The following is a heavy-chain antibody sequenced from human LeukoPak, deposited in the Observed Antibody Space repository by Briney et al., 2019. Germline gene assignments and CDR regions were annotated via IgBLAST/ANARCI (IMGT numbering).Heavy chain of an antibody. D-gene: IGHD2-2*01. CDR3: AASTCSSTSCFNAGFDY. V-gene: IGHV1-69*05. Sequence: GASVKVSCKVSGYTLTELSMHWVRQAPGQGLEWMGGIIPISATADYAQKFQARVTITTDESTSTAYMELSSLRSEDTAVYYCAASTCSSTSCFNAGFDYWGQGTLVTVSS. J-gene: IGHJ4*02. CDR2: IIPISATA. CDR1: GYTLTELS.